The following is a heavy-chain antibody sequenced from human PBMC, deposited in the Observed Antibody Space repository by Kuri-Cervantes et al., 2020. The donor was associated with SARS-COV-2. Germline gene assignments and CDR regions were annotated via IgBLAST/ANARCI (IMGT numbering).Heavy chain of an antibody. CDR3: AGFPEWELLPFDI. J-gene: IGHJ3*02. V-gene: IGHV3-64D*08. Sequence: GESLKISCSASGFTFSSCGMHWVRQAPGKGLQYVAVISSNGGNSYYADSVKGRFTISRDTSRDTSKNTLYLQMSSLRAEDTAVYYCAGFPEWELLPFDIWGQGTMVTVSS. D-gene: IGHD1-26*01. CDR2: ISSNGGNS. CDR1: GFTFSSCG.